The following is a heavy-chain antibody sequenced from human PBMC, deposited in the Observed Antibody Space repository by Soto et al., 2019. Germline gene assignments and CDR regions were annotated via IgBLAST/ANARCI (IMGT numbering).Heavy chain of an antibody. V-gene: IGHV1-18*01. CDR1: GYTFITYG. CDR2: ISAYNGNT. D-gene: IGHD3-16*01. Sequence: QVQLVQSGGEVKTPGASVKVSCKASGYTFITYGVAWVRQAPGQGLEWLGWISAYNGNTYYPRKLQSRVTVTTSTSTSTAYVELRSLTSDATAIYYCARGRYVDYWGQGTL. J-gene: IGHJ4*02. CDR3: ARGRYVDY.